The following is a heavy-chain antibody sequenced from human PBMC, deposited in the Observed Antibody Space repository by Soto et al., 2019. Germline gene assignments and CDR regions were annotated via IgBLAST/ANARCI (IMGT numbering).Heavy chain of an antibody. CDR3: ARGRTISGVVTIPPGWFDP. D-gene: IGHD3-3*01. Sequence: ASVKVSCKASGYTFTSYGISWVRQAPGQGLEWMGWISAYNGNTNYAQKLQGRVTMTTDTSTSTAYMELRSLRSDDTAVYYCARGRTISGVVTIPPGWFDPWGQGTLVTVSS. CDR1: GYTFTSYG. V-gene: IGHV1-18*01. CDR2: ISAYNGNT. J-gene: IGHJ5*02.